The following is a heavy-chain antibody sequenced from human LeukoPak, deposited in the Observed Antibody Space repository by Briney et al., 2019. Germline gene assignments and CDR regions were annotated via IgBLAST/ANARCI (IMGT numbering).Heavy chain of an antibody. Sequence: PGGSLRLSCAASGFTFSSYWMSWVRQAPGKGLEWVANIKQDGSEKYYVDSVKGRFTISRDNAKNSLYLQMNSLRAEDTAVYYCARVSGYSYGYSYYYGMDVWGQGTTVTVSS. CDR2: IKQDGSEK. CDR3: ARVSGYSYGYSYYYGMDV. D-gene: IGHD5-18*01. J-gene: IGHJ6*02. V-gene: IGHV3-7*01. CDR1: GFTFSSYW.